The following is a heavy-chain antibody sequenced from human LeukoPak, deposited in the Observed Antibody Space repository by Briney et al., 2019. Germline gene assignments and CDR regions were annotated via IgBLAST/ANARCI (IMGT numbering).Heavy chain of an antibody. CDR1: GFTFDDYA. J-gene: IGHJ3*02. Sequence: GGSLRLSCAASGFTFDDYAMHWVRQAPGKGLEWVSGISWNSGSIGYADSVKGRFTISRDNAKNSLYLQMNSLRAEDTALYYCAKDIVPVMITFGGVIVQGAFDIWGQGTMVTVSS. D-gene: IGHD3-16*02. CDR3: AKDIVPVMITFGGVIVQGAFDI. V-gene: IGHV3-9*01. CDR2: ISWNSGSI.